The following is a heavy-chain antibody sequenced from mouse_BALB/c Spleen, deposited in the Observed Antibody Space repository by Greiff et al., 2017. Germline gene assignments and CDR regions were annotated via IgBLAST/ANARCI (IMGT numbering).Heavy chain of an antibody. CDR3: TRGGYDVGGFAY. CDR2: IYPGNSDT. D-gene: IGHD2-14*01. V-gene: IGHV1-5*01. J-gene: IGHJ3*01. Sequence: VQLQQSGTVLARPGASVKMSCKASGYTFTSYWMHWVKQRPGQGLEWIGAIYPGNSDTSYNQKFKGKAKLTAVTSTSTAYMELSSLTNEDSAVYYCTRGGYDVGGFAYWGQGTLVTVSA. CDR1: GYTFTSYW.